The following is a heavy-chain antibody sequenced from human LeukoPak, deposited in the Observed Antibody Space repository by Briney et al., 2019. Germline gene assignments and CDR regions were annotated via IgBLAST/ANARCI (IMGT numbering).Heavy chain of an antibody. Sequence: GGSLRLSCAASGFTFNSYSMNWVRQAPGKGLEWVSYISSSSSTIYYTDSVKGRFTISRDNAKNSLYLQMNSLRDEDTAVYYCARGVYGSGSSDYWGQGTLVTVAS. D-gene: IGHD3-10*01. CDR3: ARGVYGSGSSDY. V-gene: IGHV3-48*02. CDR2: ISSSSSTI. CDR1: GFTFNSYS. J-gene: IGHJ4*02.